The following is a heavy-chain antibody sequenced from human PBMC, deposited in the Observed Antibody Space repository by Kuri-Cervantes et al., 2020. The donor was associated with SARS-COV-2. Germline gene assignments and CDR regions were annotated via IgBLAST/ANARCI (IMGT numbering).Heavy chain of an antibody. CDR2: IYYSGST. CDR1: GGSISSGDYY. J-gene: IGHJ6*03. D-gene: IGHD3-3*01. V-gene: IGHV4-30-4*02. CDR3: ARLVVPAATFWSGYYTDDTGHYYMDV. Sequence: SETLSLTCTVSGGSISSGDYYWSWIRQPPGKGLEWIGYIYYSGSTYYNPSLKSRVTISVDTSKNQFSLKLSSVTAADTAVYYCARLVVPAATFWSGYYTDDTGHYYMDVWGKGTTVTVSS.